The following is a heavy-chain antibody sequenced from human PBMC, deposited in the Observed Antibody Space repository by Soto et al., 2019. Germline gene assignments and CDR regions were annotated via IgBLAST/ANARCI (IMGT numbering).Heavy chain of an antibody. CDR1: GYTFTGYY. V-gene: IGHV1-2*04. CDR3: ARGGEMATIDRPLYYYCGMDV. Sequence: QVQLVQSGAEVKKPGASVKVSCKASGYTFTGYYMHWVRQAPGQGLEWMGWINPNSGGTNYAQKFQGWVTMTRDTSISTAYMGLSRLRSDDTAVYYCARGGEMATIDRPLYYYCGMDVWGQGTTVTVSS. CDR2: INPNSGGT. D-gene: IGHD3-16*01. J-gene: IGHJ6*02.